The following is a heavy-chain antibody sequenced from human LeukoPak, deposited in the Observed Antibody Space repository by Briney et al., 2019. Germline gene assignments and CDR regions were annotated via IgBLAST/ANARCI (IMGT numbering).Heavy chain of an antibody. CDR1: GYSFTDYY. J-gene: IGHJ4*02. D-gene: IGHD3-3*01. V-gene: IGHV1-2*02. CDR2: INPNSGGT. Sequence: ASVKVSCKASGYSFTDYYMHWVRQAPGQGLEWMGWINPNSGGTNYAQKFQDRVTMTRDMSISTAYMELSRLRSDDTAVYYCHREQILERLEPDDYWGQGTLVTVSS. CDR3: HREQILERLEPDDY.